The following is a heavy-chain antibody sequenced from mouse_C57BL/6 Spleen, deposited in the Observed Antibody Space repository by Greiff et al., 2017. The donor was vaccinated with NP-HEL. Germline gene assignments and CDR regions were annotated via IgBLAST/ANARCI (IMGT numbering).Heavy chain of an antibody. J-gene: IGHJ3*01. CDR2: INPGSGGT. Sequence: VQLQQSGAELVRPGTSVKVSCKASGYAFTNYLIEWVKQRPGQGLEWIGVINPGSGGTNYHEKFKGKATLTADKSTSTAYMQLRSLTSEDSAVYFCARSDYYYGSSWFAYWGQGTLVTVSA. CDR3: ARSDYYYGSSWFAY. D-gene: IGHD1-1*01. V-gene: IGHV1-54*01. CDR1: GYAFTNYL.